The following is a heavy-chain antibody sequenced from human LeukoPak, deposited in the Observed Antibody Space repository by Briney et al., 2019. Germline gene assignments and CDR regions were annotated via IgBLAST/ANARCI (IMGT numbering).Heavy chain of an antibody. D-gene: IGHD3-9*01. CDR1: GYTLTGYY. CDR3: ARGLTYYDILTGYFYYYYYMDV. Sequence: ASVKVSCKASGYTLTGYYMHWVRQAPGQGLEWMGVVNLSAGTTNYAQKFQGRVTMTRDMSTSTVYMELSSLTSEDTAVYYCARGLTYYDILTGYFYYYYYMDVWGKGTTVTISS. V-gene: IGHV1-46*01. CDR2: VNLSAGTT. J-gene: IGHJ6*03.